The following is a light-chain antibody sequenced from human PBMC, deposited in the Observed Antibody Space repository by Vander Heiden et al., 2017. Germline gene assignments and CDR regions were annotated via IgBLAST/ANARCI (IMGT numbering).Light chain of an antibody. Sequence: DIVMTQSPASLAVSLGERATINCKSSQSVLYSSNNKNYLAWYQQKPGQPPKLRIYWASTLESGVPDRFSGSGSGTDFTLTISSLQAEDVAVYYCQQYYSTPRTFGQGTKVEIK. V-gene: IGKV4-1*01. J-gene: IGKJ1*01. CDR1: QSVLYSSNNKNY. CDR3: QQYYSTPRT. CDR2: WAS.